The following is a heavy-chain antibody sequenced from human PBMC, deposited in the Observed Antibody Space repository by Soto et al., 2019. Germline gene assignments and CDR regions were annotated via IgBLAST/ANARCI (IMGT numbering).Heavy chain of an antibody. CDR2: IIPIFGTP. J-gene: IGHJ5*02. CDR3: ARGLECRGYCLDKPTWFGP. V-gene: IGHV1-69*06. Sequence: SVKVSCKASGGTFSTYTFSWVRQAPGQGLEWMGRIIPIFGTPYYAQKFQGRVTITADKSTSTAYMELSSLGSDDTAVYFCARGLECRGYCLDKPTWFGPWGQGTLVTVSS. CDR1: GGTFSTYT. D-gene: IGHD2-15*01.